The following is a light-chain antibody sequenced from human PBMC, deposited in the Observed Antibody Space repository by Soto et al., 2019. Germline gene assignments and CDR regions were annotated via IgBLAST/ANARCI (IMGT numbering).Light chain of an antibody. J-gene: IGKJ4*01. V-gene: IGKV4-1*01. CDR2: WAY. Sequence: DIVMTQSPDSLAVSLGERATMNCNLSLSVLYKSNNKNHLAWYQQKPGQPPKLIIYWAYTRESGVTERFSGSGSGTDFTLTISRLEAEDVAFYWCQQYFDVPFTFGGGTKVEIK. CDR3: QQYFDVPFT. CDR1: LSVLYKSNNKNH.